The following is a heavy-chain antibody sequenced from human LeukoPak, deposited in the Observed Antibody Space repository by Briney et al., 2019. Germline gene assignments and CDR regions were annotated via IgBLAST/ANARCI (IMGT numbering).Heavy chain of an antibody. D-gene: IGHD3-22*01. CDR1: GFTFSSYW. V-gene: IGHV3-7*01. Sequence: GGSLRLSCAASGFTFSSYWMSWVRQAPGKGLEWVANIKQDGSEKYYVDSVKGRFTISRDNAKNSLYLQMNSLRAEDTAVYYCARDRLPYITNYYDSSGFDYWGQGTLVTVSS. CDR2: IKQDGSEK. J-gene: IGHJ4*02. CDR3: ARDRLPYITNYYDSSGFDY.